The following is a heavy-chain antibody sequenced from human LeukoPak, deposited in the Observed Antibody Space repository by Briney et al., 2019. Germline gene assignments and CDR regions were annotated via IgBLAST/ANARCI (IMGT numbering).Heavy chain of an antibody. J-gene: IGHJ5*02. CDR2: ISSNGGAT. D-gene: IGHD6-13*01. V-gene: IGHV3-64D*09. CDR3: VNNVLIGAHATRDP. CDR1: GFSLLNSP. Sequence: GGSLRLSCSASGFSLLNSPMHWVPQAPGKGLEDVSVISSNGGATYADSVKGRFTISRDISKNTLYLQMSSLRPEDTAVYYCVNNVLIGAHATRDPWGQGTLVTVSS.